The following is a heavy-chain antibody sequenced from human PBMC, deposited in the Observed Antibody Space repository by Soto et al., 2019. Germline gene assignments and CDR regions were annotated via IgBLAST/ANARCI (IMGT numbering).Heavy chain of an antibody. CDR1: GFTLSSYS. J-gene: IGHJ4*02. CDR3: ASETGLRNSGWSYYFDF. Sequence: EVQLVESGGGMVQPGGSLRVSCAASGFTLSSYSMHWVRQAPGKGLEWGSYISGSGGTIYYADAVKGRFTISRDNAKNSLSVQMNSLRDEDTAVYFCASETGLRNSGWSYYFDFWGQGTRVTVSS. V-gene: IGHV3-48*02. D-gene: IGHD6-19*01. CDR2: ISGSGGTI.